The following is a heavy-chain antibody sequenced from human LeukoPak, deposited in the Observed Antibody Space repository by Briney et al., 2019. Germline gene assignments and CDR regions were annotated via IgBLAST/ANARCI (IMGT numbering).Heavy chain of an antibody. Sequence: ASVKVSCKASGYTFTSYYMHWVRQAPGQGLEWMGIINPSGGSTSYAQKFQGRVTMTRDTSTSTVYMELSSLRSEDTAEYYCARDCSGRDSSGYQDGFDYWGQGTLVTVSS. J-gene: IGHJ4*02. D-gene: IGHD3-22*01. CDR2: INPSGGST. CDR1: GYTFTSYY. CDR3: ARDCSGRDSSGYQDGFDY. V-gene: IGHV1-46*01.